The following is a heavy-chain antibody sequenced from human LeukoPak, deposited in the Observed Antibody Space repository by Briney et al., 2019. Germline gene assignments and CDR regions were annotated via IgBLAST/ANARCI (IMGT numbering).Heavy chain of an antibody. Sequence: ASVKVSCKASGYTFTSYGISWVRQAPGQGLEWMGWISAYNGNTNYAQKLQGRVTMTTDESTSTAYMELSSLRSEDTAVYYCARPHSSGYYYPLDYWGQGTLVTVSS. CDR1: GYTFTSYG. CDR3: ARPHSSGYYYPLDY. D-gene: IGHD3-22*01. CDR2: ISAYNGNT. V-gene: IGHV1-18*01. J-gene: IGHJ4*02.